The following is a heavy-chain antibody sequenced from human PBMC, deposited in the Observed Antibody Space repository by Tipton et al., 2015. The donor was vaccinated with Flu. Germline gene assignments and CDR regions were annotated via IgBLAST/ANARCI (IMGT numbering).Heavy chain of an antibody. CDR2: ISAYNGNT. Sequence: QLVQSGAEVKKPGASVKVSCKASGYTFTSYGISWVRQAPGQGLEWMGWISAYNGNTNYAQKLQGRVTMTTDTSTSTAYMELRSLRSDDTAVYYWARAWDYDFWSGYPTRAPCFDYWGQGTLVTVSS. D-gene: IGHD3-3*01. CDR3: ARAWDYDFWSGYPTRAPCFDY. CDR1: GYTFTSYG. V-gene: IGHV1-18*01. J-gene: IGHJ4*02.